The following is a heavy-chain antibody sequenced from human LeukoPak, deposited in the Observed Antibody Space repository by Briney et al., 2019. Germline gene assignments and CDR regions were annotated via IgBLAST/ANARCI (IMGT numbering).Heavy chain of an antibody. V-gene: IGHV4-39*01. CDR2: IYYSGST. D-gene: IGHD2-15*01. Sequence: PSETLSLTCTVSGGSISSYYWSWIRQPPGKGLEWIGSIYYSGSTYYNPSLKSRVTISVDTSKNQFSLKLSSVTAADTAVYYCASDCSGGSCQSDYWGQGTLVTVSS. J-gene: IGHJ4*02. CDR1: GGSISSYY. CDR3: ASDCSGGSCQSDY.